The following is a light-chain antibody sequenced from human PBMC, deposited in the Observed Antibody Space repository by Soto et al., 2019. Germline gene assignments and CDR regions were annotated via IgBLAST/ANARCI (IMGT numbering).Light chain of an antibody. CDR1: QSVSAN. Sequence: EIVMTQSPATLSVSPGERATLSCRASQSVSANLAWYQQKPGQAPRLLIYGASTRATGIPARLSGSGSGTEFTLTISSVQSEDLAVYCCQQYNNWPQTFGQGTKVEIK. J-gene: IGKJ1*01. CDR2: GAS. CDR3: QQYNNWPQT. V-gene: IGKV3-15*01.